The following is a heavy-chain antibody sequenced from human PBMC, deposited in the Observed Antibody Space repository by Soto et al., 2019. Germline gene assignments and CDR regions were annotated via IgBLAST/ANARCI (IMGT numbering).Heavy chain of an antibody. CDR1: GYSFRNYN. CDR2: ISSISTYI. CDR3: ARVGDTDFWSGYYSDY. D-gene: IGHD3-3*01. Sequence: SXSLSFAAPGYSFRNYNMNWFRQAPGKGLEWVSSISSISTYIYYADSVKGRFTISRDNAKNSLYLQMKSLRAEDTAVYYCARVGDTDFWSGYYSDYWGQGTLVTVSS. V-gene: IGHV3-21*01. J-gene: IGHJ4*02.